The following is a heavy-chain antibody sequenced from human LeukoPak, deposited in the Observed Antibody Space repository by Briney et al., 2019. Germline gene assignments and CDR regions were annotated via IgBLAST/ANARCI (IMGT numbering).Heavy chain of an antibody. CDR2: IYGGGDT. J-gene: IGHJ2*01. CDR1: GFTVTDNY. V-gene: IGHV3-53*01. D-gene: IGHD1-14*01. CDR3: AQLLDDNPIRWYFAL. Sequence: GGSLRLSCAASGFTVTDNYMNWVRQSSGKGLEWVSVIYGGGDTNYADSVKGRFIISRDTSKNTVYLQMNSLGAEDTAVYYCAQLLDDNPIRWYFALWGRGTLVTVSS.